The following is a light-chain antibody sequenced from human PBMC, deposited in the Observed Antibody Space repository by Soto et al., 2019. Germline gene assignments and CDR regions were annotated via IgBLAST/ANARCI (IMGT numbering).Light chain of an antibody. CDR2: DVS. CDR3: CSYAGSYTLWV. CDR1: SSDGGGYNF. Sequence: QSALTQPRSVSGSPGQSVAISCTGTSSDGGGYNFVSWYQQHPGKAPKLIIYDVSKRPSGVPDRFSGSKSGNTASLTLSGLQAEDEADYYCCSYAGSYTLWVFGGGTKLTVL. V-gene: IGLV2-11*01. J-gene: IGLJ3*02.